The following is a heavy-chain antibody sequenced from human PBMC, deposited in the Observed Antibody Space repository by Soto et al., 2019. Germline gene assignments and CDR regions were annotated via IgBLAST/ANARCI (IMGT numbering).Heavy chain of an antibody. CDR2: IYYSGST. V-gene: IGHV4-59*01. J-gene: IGHJ4*02. CDR1: GGSISSYY. CDR3: ARLVNDYGDYGGYFDY. Sequence: NPSETLSLTCTVSGGSISSYYWSWIRQPPGKGLEWIGYIYYSGSTNYNPSLKSRVTISVDTSKNQFSLKLSSVTAADTAVYYCARLVNDYGDYGGYFDYWGQGTLVTVSS. D-gene: IGHD4-17*01.